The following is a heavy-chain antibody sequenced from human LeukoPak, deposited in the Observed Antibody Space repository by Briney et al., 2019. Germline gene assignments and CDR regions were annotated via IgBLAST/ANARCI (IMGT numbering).Heavy chain of an antibody. V-gene: IGHV4-39*07. D-gene: IGHD3-10*01. CDR2: IYSSGST. CDR3: ARSDGYGLVGI. Sequence: WIRQPPGETLEWIGSIYSSGSTYYNPSLKSRVIILIDTAKNQFSLNLSSVTAADTAVYYCARSDGYGLVGIWGQGTMVTVSS. J-gene: IGHJ3*02.